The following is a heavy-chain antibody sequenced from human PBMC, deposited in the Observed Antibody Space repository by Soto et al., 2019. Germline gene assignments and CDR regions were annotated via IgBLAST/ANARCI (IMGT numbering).Heavy chain of an antibody. CDR3: ARATLLPMEVYFDY. CDR1: GGSISSGGYY. Sequence: QVQLQESGPGLVKPSQTLSLTCTVSGGSISSGGYYWSWIRQHPGKGLEWIGYIYYSGSTYYNPSLKSRVTISVDTSKNQFSLKLRSVTAADTAVYYCARATLLPMEVYFDYWGQGTLVTVSS. D-gene: IGHD3-10*01. V-gene: IGHV4-31*03. CDR2: IYYSGST. J-gene: IGHJ4*02.